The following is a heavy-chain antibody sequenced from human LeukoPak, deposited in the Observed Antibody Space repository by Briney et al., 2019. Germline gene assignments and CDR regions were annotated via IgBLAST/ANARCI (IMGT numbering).Heavy chain of an antibody. CDR1: GFTFSSYT. V-gene: IGHV3-23*01. J-gene: IGHJ4*02. CDR3: AKDYYVPND. D-gene: IGHD3-22*01. CDR2: ISGDALII. Sequence: GGSLRLSCAASGFTFSSYTMCWVRQAPGKGLEWVSAISGDALIIYTADSVKGRFTISRDNFKNTVYLQMNGLRAEDTAVYYCAKDYYVPNDWGQGTLVTVPS.